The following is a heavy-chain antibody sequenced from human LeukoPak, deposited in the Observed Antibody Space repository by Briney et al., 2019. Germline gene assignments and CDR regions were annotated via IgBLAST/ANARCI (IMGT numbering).Heavy chain of an antibody. J-gene: IGHJ6*03. CDR1: GFIFSSYA. CDR3: ARGHQLHRYYYMDV. Sequence: PGGSLRLSCAASGFIFSSYAMSWVRQAPGKGLEWVSTISGSGGSTYYADSVKGRFTISRDNSKNTLYLQMNSLRAEDTAVYYCARGHQLHRYYYMDVWGKGTTVTVSS. CDR2: ISGSGGST. V-gene: IGHV3-23*01. D-gene: IGHD2-2*01.